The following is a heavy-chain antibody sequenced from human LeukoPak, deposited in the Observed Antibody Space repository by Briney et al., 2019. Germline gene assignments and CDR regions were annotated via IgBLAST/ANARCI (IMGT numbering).Heavy chain of an antibody. CDR2: ISYDGSNK. CDR1: GFTFSSYA. J-gene: IGHJ4*02. CDR3: ARDGPPIQLWPAGYFDY. Sequence: PGRSLRLSCAASGFTFSSYAMHWVRQAPGKGLEGVAVISYDGSNKYYADSVKSRFTISRDNSKNTLYLQMNSLRAEDTAVYYCARDGPPIQLWPAGYFDYWGQGTLVTVSS. V-gene: IGHV3-30*04. D-gene: IGHD5-18*01.